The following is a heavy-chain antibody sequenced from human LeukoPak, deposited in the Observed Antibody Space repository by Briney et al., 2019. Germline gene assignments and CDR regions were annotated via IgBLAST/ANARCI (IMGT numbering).Heavy chain of an antibody. CDR1: DSPSVTTG. CDR2: FNDGSST. J-gene: IGHJ4*02. CDR3: AKGLKLTMVRGVIMQPYGY. D-gene: IGHD3-10*01. V-gene: IGHV3-74*01. Sequence: GSLDSPVQPLDSPSVTTGCTGSAKLQGRGWCGSHVFNDGSSTSYADSVKGRFTISRDNSKNTLYLQMNSLRAEDTAVYYCAKGLKLTMVRGVIMQPYGYWGQGTLVTVSS.